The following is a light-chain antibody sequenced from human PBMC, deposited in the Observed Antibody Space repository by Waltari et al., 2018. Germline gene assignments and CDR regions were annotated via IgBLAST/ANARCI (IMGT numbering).Light chain of an antibody. Sequence: SYVLTQPPSESVDPGQTAHLYCSGNHIGGKRLPLFRQKAGQAPVLVIDDDSDWPSGIPERFSGSNAGDTATLTISRVEAGDEAAYYCRVWDTSSDHPVFGGGTKLTVL. CDR3: RVWDTSSDHPV. CDR1: HIGGKR. J-gene: IGLJ3*02. V-gene: IGLV3-21*02. CDR2: DDS.